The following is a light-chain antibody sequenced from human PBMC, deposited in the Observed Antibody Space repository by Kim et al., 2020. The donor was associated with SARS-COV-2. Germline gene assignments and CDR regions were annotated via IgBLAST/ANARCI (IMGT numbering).Light chain of an antibody. J-gene: IGLJ2*01. V-gene: IGLV1-44*01. CDR2: STD. CDR3: AAWDDSLNGVV. Sequence: QMVPITCSGSSSNIGSNPVTWYHQLPGMAPRLLIYSTDQRPSGVADRFSGSKSGTSASLAISGLQSEDEANYYCAAWDDSLNGVVFGGGTQLTVL. CDR1: SSNIGSNP.